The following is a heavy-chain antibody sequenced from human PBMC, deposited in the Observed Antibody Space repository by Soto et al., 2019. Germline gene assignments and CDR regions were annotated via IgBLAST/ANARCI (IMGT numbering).Heavy chain of an antibody. Sequence: PGGSLRLSCAASGFTFSSYSMNWVRQAPGKGLEWVSSISSSSSYIYYADSVKGRFTISRDNAKNSLYLQMNSLRAEDTAVYYCARSIFYYDFSTGDAFDIWGQGTMVTVSS. CDR1: GFTFSSYS. V-gene: IGHV3-21*01. J-gene: IGHJ3*02. CDR2: ISSSSSYI. CDR3: ARSIFYYDFSTGDAFDI. D-gene: IGHD3-3*01.